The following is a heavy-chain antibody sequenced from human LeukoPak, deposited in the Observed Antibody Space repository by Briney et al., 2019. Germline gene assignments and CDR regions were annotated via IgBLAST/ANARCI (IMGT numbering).Heavy chain of an antibody. Sequence: PGGSLRLSCAASGFTFEDYAVHWVRQAPGKGLEWVSGTSWNSGTIDYADSVQGRFTISRDNAKNSLYRQMNSLRAEDTALYYCAKDMGEYYYDSSGYYIGHWGQGTLVTVSS. CDR3: AKDMGEYYYDSSGYYIGH. CDR2: TSWNSGTI. J-gene: IGHJ4*02. V-gene: IGHV3-9*01. D-gene: IGHD3-22*01. CDR1: GFTFEDYA.